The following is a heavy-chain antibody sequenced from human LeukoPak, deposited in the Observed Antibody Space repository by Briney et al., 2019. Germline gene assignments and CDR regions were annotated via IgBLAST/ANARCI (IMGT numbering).Heavy chain of an antibody. D-gene: IGHD6-13*01. J-gene: IGHJ4*02. CDR1: GFTFSDYN. Sequence: GGSLRLSCAASGFTFSDYNMRWIRQAPGKGLEWVSSISRSGSTKYYADSVKGRFTISRDNAKNSLFLQMNSLRAEDTAVYYCARRKQQLDYWGQGTLVTVSS. CDR2: ISRSGSTK. V-gene: IGHV3-11*04. CDR3: ARRKQQLDY.